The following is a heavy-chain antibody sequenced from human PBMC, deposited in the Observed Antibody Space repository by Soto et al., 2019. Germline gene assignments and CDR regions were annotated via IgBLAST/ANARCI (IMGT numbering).Heavy chain of an antibody. CDR1: GGSFSGYY. V-gene: IGHV4-34*01. Sequence: SETLSLTCAVYGGSFSGYYWSWIRQPPGKGLEWIGEINHSGSTNYNPSLKSRVTISVDTSKNQFSLKLSSVTAADTAVYYCARVNLITIFGVVTPYYFDFWAQGTLDPVSS. CDR2: INHSGST. D-gene: IGHD3-3*01. J-gene: IGHJ4*02. CDR3: ARVNLITIFGVVTPYYFDF.